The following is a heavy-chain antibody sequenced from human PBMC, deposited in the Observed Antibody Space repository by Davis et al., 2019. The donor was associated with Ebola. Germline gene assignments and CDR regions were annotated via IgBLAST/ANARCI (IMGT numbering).Heavy chain of an antibody. CDR2: ISAYGGST. D-gene: IGHD2-8*01. J-gene: IGHJ4*02. Sequence: PGGSLRLSCTPSGFIFRNWGMTWVRQAPGKGLEWVSAISAYGGSTYYADSVKGRITISRDNSKKTVFLQMSSLRGEDAAVFYCAEGGTNNFLGANWGQGTLVTVSS. V-gene: IGHV3-23*01. CDR1: GFIFRNWG. CDR3: AEGGTNNFLGAN.